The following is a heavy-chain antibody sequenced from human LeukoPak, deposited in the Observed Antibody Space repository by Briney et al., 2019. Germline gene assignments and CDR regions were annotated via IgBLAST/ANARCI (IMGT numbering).Heavy chain of an antibody. V-gene: IGHV3-11*01. CDR1: GFTFSDYY. CDR2: ISSSGSTI. J-gene: IGHJ4*02. CDR3: AKDDRWLQFCC. Sequence: GGSLRLSCAASGFTFSDYYMSWIRQAPGKGLEWVSYISSSGSTIYYADSVRGRFTISRDNSRNTLYLQMNSLRAEDTAVYYCAKDDRWLQFCCWGQGTLVTVSA. D-gene: IGHD5-24*01.